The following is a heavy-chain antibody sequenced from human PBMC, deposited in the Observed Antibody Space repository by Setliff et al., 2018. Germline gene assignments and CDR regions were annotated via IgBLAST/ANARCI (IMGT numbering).Heavy chain of an antibody. Sequence: GGSLRLSCEASGFTFSNYAMGWVRQAPGKGLEWVSVIYSGGSRTYSADSVKGRFTIFRDNSRNTLHLQMNSLRAEDTAVYYCAKDQRESTGWFKLFDYWGQGVLATVSS. V-gene: IGHV3-23*03. CDR2: IYSGGSRT. CDR1: GFTFSNYA. CDR3: AKDQRESTGWFKLFDY. J-gene: IGHJ4*02. D-gene: IGHD6-19*01.